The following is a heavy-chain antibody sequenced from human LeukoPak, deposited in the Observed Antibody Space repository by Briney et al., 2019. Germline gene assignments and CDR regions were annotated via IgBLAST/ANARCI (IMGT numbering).Heavy chain of an antibody. CDR2: INWDGSST. CDR3: ARDSFSGSSLDY. D-gene: IGHD1-26*01. J-gene: IGHJ4*02. CDR1: GFTFDEYG. V-gene: IGHV3-20*04. Sequence: GGSLGLSCAASGFTFDEYGMSWVRQAPGKGLEWVSSINWDGSSTAYADSVQGRFTISRDNAKNSLHLQMKSLRAEDTALYYCARDSFSGSSLDYWGQGTLVTVSS.